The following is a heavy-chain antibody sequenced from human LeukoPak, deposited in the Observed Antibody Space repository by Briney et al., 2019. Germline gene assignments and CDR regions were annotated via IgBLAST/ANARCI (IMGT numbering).Heavy chain of an antibody. V-gene: IGHV1-69*05. CDR3: ARDLGAYSGYYFDY. CDR2: IIPIFGTT. CDR1: GGTFSSYA. J-gene: IGHJ4*02. Sequence: ASVKVSCKASGGTFSSYAISWVRQAPGQGLEWMGGIIPIFGTTNYAQKFQGRVTITTDESTSTAYMEQSSLRSEDTAVYYCARDLGAYSGYYFDYWGQGTLVTVSS. D-gene: IGHD5-12*01.